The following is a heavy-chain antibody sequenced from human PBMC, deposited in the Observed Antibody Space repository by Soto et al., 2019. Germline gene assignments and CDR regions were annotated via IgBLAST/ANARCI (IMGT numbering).Heavy chain of an antibody. CDR3: ASTARGGRSYYFGMDV. D-gene: IGHD2-15*01. Sequence: GGSLRLSCAASGFTVSSNYMSWVRQAPGKGLEWVSVIYSGGSTYYADSVKGRFTISRDNSKNTLYLQMNSLRAEDTAVYYCASTARGGRSYYFGMDVWGQGTPVTVYS. V-gene: IGHV3-53*01. CDR1: GFTVSSNY. J-gene: IGHJ6*02. CDR2: IYSGGST.